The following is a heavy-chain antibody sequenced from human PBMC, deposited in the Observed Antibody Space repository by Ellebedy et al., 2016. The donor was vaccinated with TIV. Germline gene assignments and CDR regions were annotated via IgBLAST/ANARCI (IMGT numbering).Heavy chain of an antibody. CDR2: INHSGST. CDR3: ARGRGGSYSIPFDF. Sequence: SETLSLXCAVYGGSFSVNYWSWIRQPPGKGLEWIGEINHSGSTIYNPSLKGRVTISVDRSKNQFSLKLSSVTAADTAVYYCARGRGGSYSIPFDFWGLGTLVTVSS. V-gene: IGHV4-34*01. D-gene: IGHD1-26*01. CDR1: GGSFSVNY. J-gene: IGHJ4*02.